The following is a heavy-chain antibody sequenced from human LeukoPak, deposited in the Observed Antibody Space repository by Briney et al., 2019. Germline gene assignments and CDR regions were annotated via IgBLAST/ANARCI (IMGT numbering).Heavy chain of an antibody. D-gene: IGHD2-15*01. V-gene: IGHV1-2*06. J-gene: IGHJ4*02. Sequence: ASVKVSCKASGYTFTGYYMHWVRQAPGQGLEWMGRINPNSGGTNYAQKFQGRVTMTRDTSICTAYMELSRLRSDDTAVYYCASLGRYCSGGSCYLYFDYWGQGTLVTVSS. CDR1: GYTFTGYY. CDR3: ASLGRYCSGGSCYLYFDY. CDR2: INPNSGGT.